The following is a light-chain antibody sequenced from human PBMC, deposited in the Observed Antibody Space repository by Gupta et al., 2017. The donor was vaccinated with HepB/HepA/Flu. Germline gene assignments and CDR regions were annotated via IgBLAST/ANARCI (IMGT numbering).Light chain of an antibody. J-gene: IGKJ4*01. CDR1: QSISGW. Sequence: DIQMTQSPSTLSASVGDRVTITYRASQSISGWLAWYQQKPGKAPNLLIYKASSLESGVPSRFSGSGSGTEFTLTISSLQPDDFATYYCQQCNSYPLTFGGGTKVEIK. CDR2: KAS. V-gene: IGKV1-5*03. CDR3: QQCNSYPLT.